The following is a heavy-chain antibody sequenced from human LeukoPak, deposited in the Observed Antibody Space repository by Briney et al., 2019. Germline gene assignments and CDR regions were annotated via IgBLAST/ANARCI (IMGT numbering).Heavy chain of an antibody. D-gene: IGHD3-3*01. Sequence: GGSLRLSCAASGFTFSSYAMSWVRQAPGKGLEWVSAISGSGGSTYYADSVKGRFTFSRDNSKNTLYLQMNSLRAEDTAVYYCAKATKTYYDFWSGYPTPYYGMDVWGQGTTVTVSS. V-gene: IGHV3-23*01. J-gene: IGHJ6*02. CDR1: GFTFSSYA. CDR3: AKATKTYYDFWSGYPTPYYGMDV. CDR2: ISGSGGST.